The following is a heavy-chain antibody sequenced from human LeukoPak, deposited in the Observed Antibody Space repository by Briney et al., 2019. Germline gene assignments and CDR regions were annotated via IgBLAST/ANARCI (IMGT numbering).Heavy chain of an antibody. J-gene: IGHJ6*03. D-gene: IGHD2-15*01. CDR1: GFTFSSYA. V-gene: IGHV3-23*01. CDR2: ISGSGGST. CDR3: AKDGARCSGGRCYHGYYYYMDV. Sequence: GGSLILSCAASGFTFSSYAMNWVRQAPGKGLEWVSAISGSGGSTYYADSVKGQFTISRDNSKNTLFLQMNSLRAEDTAVYYCAKDGARCSGGRCYHGYYYYMDVWGKGTTVTVSS.